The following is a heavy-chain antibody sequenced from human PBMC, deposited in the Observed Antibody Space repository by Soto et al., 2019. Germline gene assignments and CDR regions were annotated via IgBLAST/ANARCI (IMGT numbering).Heavy chain of an antibody. Sequence: QVQLVQSGAEVKKPGSSVKVSCKASGGTFSSYAISWVRQAPGQGLEWMGGIIPIFGTANYAQKFQGRVTITAEESTSTAYMERSSLRAEDTAVYYGARAAELLMAYGFSCDYWGQGTLVTVSS. J-gene: IGHJ4*02. CDR1: GGTFSSYA. V-gene: IGHV1-69*01. D-gene: IGHD1-7*01. CDR2: IIPIFGTA. CDR3: ARAAELLMAYGFSCDY.